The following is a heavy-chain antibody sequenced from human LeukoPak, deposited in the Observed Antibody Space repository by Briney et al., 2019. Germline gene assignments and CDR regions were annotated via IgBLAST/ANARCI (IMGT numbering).Heavy chain of an antibody. Sequence: SETLSLTCAVYGGSFSGHYWSWIRQPPGQGLEWIGEVGHSGTTNYNPSLKSRVTISVDTSKNQFSLKLTSVTAADTAVYYCARELISSRAAFDTWGQGTVVTVSS. V-gene: IGHV4-34*01. J-gene: IGHJ3*02. CDR3: ARELISSRAAFDT. CDR1: GGSFSGHY. CDR2: VGHSGTT. D-gene: IGHD3-10*01.